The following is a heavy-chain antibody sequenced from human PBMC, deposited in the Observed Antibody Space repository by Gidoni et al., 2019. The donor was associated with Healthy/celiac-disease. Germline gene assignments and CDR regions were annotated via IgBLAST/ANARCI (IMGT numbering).Heavy chain of an antibody. CDR3: ARHSADSIVVVVAALSWFDP. J-gene: IGHJ5*02. V-gene: IGHV4-39*01. CDR1: GGSISSSSYY. CDR2: IYYSGST. Sequence: QLQLQESGPGLVKPSETLSLTCTVSGGSISSSSYYWGWIRQPPGKGLEWIGSIYYSGSTYYNPSLKSRVTISVDTSKNQFSLKLSSVTAADTAVYYCARHSADSIVVVVAALSWFDPWGQGTLVTVSS. D-gene: IGHD2-15*01.